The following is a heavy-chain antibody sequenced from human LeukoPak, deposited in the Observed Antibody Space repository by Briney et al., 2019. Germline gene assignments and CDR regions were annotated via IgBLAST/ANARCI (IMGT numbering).Heavy chain of an antibody. CDR3: VRDNYGVDY. CDR2: INSDGSST. V-gene: IGHV3-74*03. CDR1: GFTFSRYW. Sequence: PGGSLRLSCAASGFTFSRYWMQWVRQAPGKGLVWVSHINSDGSSTTYADSVKGRLTTSRDNAKNTLYLQMNSLRAEDTAVYYCVRDNYGVDYWGQGTLVTVSS. J-gene: IGHJ4*02. D-gene: IGHD3-10*01.